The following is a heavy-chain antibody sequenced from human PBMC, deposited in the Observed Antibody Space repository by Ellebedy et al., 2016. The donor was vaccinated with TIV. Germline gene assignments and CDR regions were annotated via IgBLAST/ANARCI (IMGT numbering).Heavy chain of an antibody. CDR2: VYNSGIT. D-gene: IGHD1-1*01. V-gene: IGHV4-30-4*01. CDR1: GGSINRGDHY. Sequence: LRLSCTVSGGSINRGDHYWTWIRQPPGKGLEWIGYVYNSGITYYNPSLESRVTISVDTSKNHFSLKLISMTAADTAVYYCARIPPVGLTTFYLDYWGRGILVTVSS. CDR3: ARIPPVGLTTFYLDY. J-gene: IGHJ4*02.